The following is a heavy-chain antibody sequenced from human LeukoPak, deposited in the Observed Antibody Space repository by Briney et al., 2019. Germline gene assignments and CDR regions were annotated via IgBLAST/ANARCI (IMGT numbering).Heavy chain of an antibody. CDR3: ANENYYGSGSYADH. Sequence: GGSLRLSCAASGFTFNNYGMHWVRQAPGKGLEWVAMISYDGSNTYYADSVKGRFTISRDNSKNTLYLQMNGLRAEDTAVYYCANENYYGSGSYADHWGQGTLVTVSS. CDR1: GFTFNNYG. CDR2: ISYDGSNT. J-gene: IGHJ4*02. D-gene: IGHD3-10*01. V-gene: IGHV3-30*18.